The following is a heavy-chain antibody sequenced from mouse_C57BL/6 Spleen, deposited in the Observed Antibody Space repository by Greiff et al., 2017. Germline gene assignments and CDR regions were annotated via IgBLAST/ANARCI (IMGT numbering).Heavy chain of an antibody. J-gene: IGHJ3*01. V-gene: IGHV5-12*01. CDR1: GFTFSDYY. CDR3: ARRGSYTAWFAY. CDR2: ISNGGGST. D-gene: IGHD1-1*02. Sequence: EVQLVESGGGLVQPGGSLKLSCAASGFTFSDYYMYWVRQTPEKRLEWVAYISNGGGSTYYPDTVKGRFTISRDNAKNTLYLQMSRLKSEDTAMYYCARRGSYTAWFAYWGQGTLVTVSA.